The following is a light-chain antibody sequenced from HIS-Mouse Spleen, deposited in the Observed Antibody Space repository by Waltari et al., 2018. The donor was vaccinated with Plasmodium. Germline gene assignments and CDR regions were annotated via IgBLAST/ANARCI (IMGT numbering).Light chain of an antibody. Sequence: QSALTQPPPASGSPGQSVTISCPGTSRDVGGYNYVPWYQQHPGKAPKLMIYEVSKRPSGVPDRFSGSKSGNTASLTVSGLQAEDEADYYCSSYAGSNNLVFGGGTKLTVL. CDR2: EVS. V-gene: IGLV2-8*01. J-gene: IGLJ2*01. CDR1: SRDVGGYNY. CDR3: SSYAGSNNLV.